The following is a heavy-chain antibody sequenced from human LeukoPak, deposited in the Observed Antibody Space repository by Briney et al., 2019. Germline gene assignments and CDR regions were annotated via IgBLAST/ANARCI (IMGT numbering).Heavy chain of an antibody. CDR2: LDPSDSYT. CDR3: ARHAHFGESPNWFAP. J-gene: IGHJ5*02. CDR1: GYSLTSYW. V-gene: IGHV5-10-1*01. D-gene: IGHD3-10*01. Sequence: RGESLKISCKGSGYSLTSYWISWVRQMPGKGLEWRGRLDPSDSYTNYSPSFQGHVTISADKSISTPYLQWSSLKASDTAMYCCARHAHFGESPNWFAPWGQGTLVTVSS.